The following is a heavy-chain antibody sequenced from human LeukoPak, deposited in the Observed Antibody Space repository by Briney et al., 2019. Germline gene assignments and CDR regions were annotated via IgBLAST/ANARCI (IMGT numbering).Heavy chain of an antibody. J-gene: IGHJ4*02. V-gene: IGHV4-39*07. CDR3: ARQYQAFDY. Sequence: SETLSLTCTVSGGSISNSSYYWGWIRQPPGKGLEWIGSIYYSGSTYYNPSLKSRVTISVDTSKNQFSLKLSSVTAADTAVYYCARQYQAFDYWGQGTQVTVSS. CDR2: IYYSGST. CDR1: GGSISNSSYY. D-gene: IGHD2/OR15-2a*01.